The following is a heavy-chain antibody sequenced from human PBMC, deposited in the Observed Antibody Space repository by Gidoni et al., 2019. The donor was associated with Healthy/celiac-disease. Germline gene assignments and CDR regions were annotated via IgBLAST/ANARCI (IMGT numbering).Heavy chain of an antibody. Sequence: EVQLLESGGGLVQPGGSLRLSCAASGFTFSSYAMSWVRQAPGKGLEWVSAISGSGGSTYYADSVKGRFTISRDNSKNTLYLQMNSLRAEDTAVYYCAKDGGFYDILTGYSLNWFDPWGQGTLVTVSS. CDR1: GFTFSSYA. D-gene: IGHD3-9*01. CDR3: AKDGGFYDILTGYSLNWFDP. V-gene: IGHV3-23*01. J-gene: IGHJ5*02. CDR2: ISGSGGST.